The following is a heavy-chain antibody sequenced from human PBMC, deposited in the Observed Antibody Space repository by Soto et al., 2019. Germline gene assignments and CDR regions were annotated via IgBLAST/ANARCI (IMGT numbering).Heavy chain of an antibody. CDR2: ISNDGTGT. V-gene: IGHV3-74*01. J-gene: IGHJ5*02. CDR1: GFSFNSFF. CDR3: VRDQDSRGYSVFNL. D-gene: IGHD3-22*01. Sequence: GGYLRLSCEASGFSFNSFFMLWVRQGPGKGLEWVSRISNDGTGTTYADSVQGRFTVSRDNSKTTVYLQMNRLRPEDTAVYFCVRDQDSRGYSVFNLWGQGT.